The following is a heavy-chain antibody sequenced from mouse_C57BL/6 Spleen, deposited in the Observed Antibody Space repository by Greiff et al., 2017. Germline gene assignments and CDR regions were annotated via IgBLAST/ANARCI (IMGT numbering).Heavy chain of an antibody. CDR2: ISSGSSTI. V-gene: IGHV5-17*01. D-gene: IGHD1-1*01. J-gene: IGHJ4*01. CDR3: ARDYYGSRYYYAMDY. Sequence: EVKVVESGGGLVKPGGSLKLSCAASGFTFSDYGMHWVRQAPEKGLEWVAYISSGSSTIYYADTVKGRFTISRDNAKNTLFLQMTSLRSEDTAMYYCARDYYGSRYYYAMDYWGQGTSVTVSS. CDR1: GFTFSDYG.